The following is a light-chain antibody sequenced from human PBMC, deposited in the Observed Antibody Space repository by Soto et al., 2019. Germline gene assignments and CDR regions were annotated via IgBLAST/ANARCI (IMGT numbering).Light chain of an antibody. CDR1: SSDVGGYNY. V-gene: IGLV2-14*01. CDR3: SSYTVTSITLYV. CDR2: EVN. Sequence: QSVLTRPASVSGSPGQSITISCTGTSSDVGGYNYVSWYQQHPGKAPKLMIYEVNNRPSGVSSRFSGSKSGNTASLTISGLQAEDEADYYCSSYTVTSITLYVFGTGTKATV. J-gene: IGLJ1*01.